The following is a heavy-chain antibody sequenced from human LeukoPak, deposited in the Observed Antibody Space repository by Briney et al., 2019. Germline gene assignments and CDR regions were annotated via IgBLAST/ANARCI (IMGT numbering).Heavy chain of an antibody. CDR2: IWYDGSNE. CDR3: ARDGQNGSPYATDV. Sequence: GGSLRLSCAASGFTFRSHGMHWVRQAPGKGLEWVAGIWYDGSNEDYADSVKGRFTISRDSSKNTLYLQMNSLRVEDTAVYYCARDGQNGSPYATDVWGQGTTVTVSS. V-gene: IGHV3-33*01. CDR1: GFTFRSHG. D-gene: IGHD3-10*01. J-gene: IGHJ6*02.